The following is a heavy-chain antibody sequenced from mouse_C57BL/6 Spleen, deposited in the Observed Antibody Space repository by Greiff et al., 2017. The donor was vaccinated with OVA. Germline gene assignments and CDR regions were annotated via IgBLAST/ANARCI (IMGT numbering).Heavy chain of an antibody. J-gene: IGHJ2*01. CDR1: GYAFSSSW. Sequence: VQLQQSGPELVKPGASVKISCKASGYAFSSSWMNWVKQRPGKGLEWIGRIYPGDGDTNYNGKFKGKATLTADKSSSTAYMQLSSLTSEDSAVYFCARSGNWDVDYWGQGTTLTVSS. CDR3: ARSGNWDVDY. CDR2: IYPGDGDT. V-gene: IGHV1-82*01. D-gene: IGHD4-1*01.